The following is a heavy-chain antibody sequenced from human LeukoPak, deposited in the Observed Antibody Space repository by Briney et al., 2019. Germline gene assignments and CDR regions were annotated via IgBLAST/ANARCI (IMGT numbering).Heavy chain of an antibody. D-gene: IGHD4-11*01. J-gene: IGHJ4*02. Sequence: PGGSLRLSCAASGFTFSGYGMHWVRQAPGKGLEWVAVIWYDGSNKYYADSVKGRFTISRDNSKNTLYLQMNSLRAEDTAVYYCARGLVPGFLDYWGQGTPVTVSS. CDR2: IWYDGSNK. V-gene: IGHV3-33*01. CDR1: GFTFSGYG. CDR3: ARGLVPGFLDY.